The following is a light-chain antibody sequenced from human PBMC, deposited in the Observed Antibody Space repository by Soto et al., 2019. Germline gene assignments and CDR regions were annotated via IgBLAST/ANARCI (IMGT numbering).Light chain of an antibody. CDR2: RNE. CDR1: TSNIGNNY. V-gene: IGLV1-47*01. Sequence: QSVLTQPPSASETPGQRVTISCSGSTSNIGNNYVYWYQQLPRAAPRLLIYRNEKRPTGVPDRFSGSKSGTSASLAISGLRSEDEADYHCATWDDTLSGPVFGGGTKLTVL. J-gene: IGLJ2*01. CDR3: ATWDDTLSGPV.